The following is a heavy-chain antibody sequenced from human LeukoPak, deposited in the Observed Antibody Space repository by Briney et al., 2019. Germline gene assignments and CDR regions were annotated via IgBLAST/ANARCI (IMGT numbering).Heavy chain of an antibody. J-gene: IGHJ4*02. Sequence: AGSLRLSCAASGFTFGDYYMSWIRQPPGKGLEWVSYITASGGSKYNADSVKGRFIISRDNAKNSLYLQMNSLKPEDTAIYYCARPRASIDSFDSWGQGALVTVSS. CDR1: GFTFGDYY. D-gene: IGHD1-26*01. CDR3: ARPRASIDSFDS. V-gene: IGHV3-11*04. CDR2: ITASGGSK.